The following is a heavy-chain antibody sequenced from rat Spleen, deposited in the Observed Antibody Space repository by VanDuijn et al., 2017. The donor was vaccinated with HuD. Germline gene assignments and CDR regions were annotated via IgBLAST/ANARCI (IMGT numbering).Heavy chain of an antibody. J-gene: IGHJ2*01. V-gene: IGHV5-7*01. CDR3: TKIGLSFDY. CDR1: GFTFSDYN. CDR2: ISFDGSST. Sequence: EVQLVESGGGLVQPGRSLKLSCAASGFTFSDYNMAWVRQAPTKGLEWVATISFDGSSTYYGDSVKGRFTISRDNAQRTLYLQMDSLRSEDTATYYCTKIGLSFDYWGQGVMVTVSS. D-gene: IGHD1-5*01.